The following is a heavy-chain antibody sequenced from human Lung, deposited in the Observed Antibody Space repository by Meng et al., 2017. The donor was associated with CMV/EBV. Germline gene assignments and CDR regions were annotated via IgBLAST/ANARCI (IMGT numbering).Heavy chain of an antibody. CDR3: ASFPPPGKQWLVTDY. Sequence: VPWQESGPGLVKPSGTLSLTCAVSGGSISSSNWWSWVRQPPGKGLEWIGEIYHSGSTNYNPSLKSRVTISVDKSKNQFSLKLSSVTAADTAVYYCASFPPPGKQWLVTDYWGQGTLVTVSS. CDR2: IYHSGST. CDR1: GGSISSSNW. V-gene: IGHV4-4*02. J-gene: IGHJ4*02. D-gene: IGHD6-19*01.